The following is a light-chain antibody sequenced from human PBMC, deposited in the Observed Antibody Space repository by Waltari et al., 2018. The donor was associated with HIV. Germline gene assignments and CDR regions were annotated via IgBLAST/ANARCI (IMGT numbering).Light chain of an antibody. CDR3: AAWDDSLNGVV. Sequence: QSVLTQPPSASGTPGQRVTISCSGSTPNIGSNPVNWYQQPPGTAPKLLIYSNNQRPSGVPDRFSGSKSGTSASLAISGLQSEDEADYYCAAWDDSLNGVVFGGGTKLTVL. CDR2: SNN. V-gene: IGLV1-44*01. CDR1: TPNIGSNP. J-gene: IGLJ2*01.